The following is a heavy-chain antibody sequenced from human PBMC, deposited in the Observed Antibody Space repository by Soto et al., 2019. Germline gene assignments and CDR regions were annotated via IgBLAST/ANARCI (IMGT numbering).Heavy chain of an antibody. CDR2: IYYSGST. V-gene: IGHV4-59*02. D-gene: IGHD1-26*01. J-gene: IGHJ4*02. CDR1: GGSVSSYY. Sequence: SETLSLTCTVSGGSVSSYYWSWIRQPPGKGLHCIGYIYYSGSTNYNPSLKSRVTISVDTSKNQFSLKLSFVTAADTALFYCARDDSGFSGSHYIDYFNYWGQGALVTVSS. CDR3: ARDDSGFSGSHYIDYFNY.